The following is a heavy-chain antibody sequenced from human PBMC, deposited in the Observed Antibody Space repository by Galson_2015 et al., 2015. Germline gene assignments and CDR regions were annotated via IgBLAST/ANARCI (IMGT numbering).Heavy chain of an antibody. CDR2: ISYDGSNK. Sequence: SPRLSCAASGFTFSSYAMHWVRQAPGKGLEWVAIISYDGSNKYYADSVKGRFTISRDNSKNTLYLQMNSLRAEDTAVYYCAKGSQNYDFWSGYRLRGTHYYYGMDVWGQGTTVTVSS. D-gene: IGHD3-3*01. CDR1: GFTFSSYA. J-gene: IGHJ6*02. V-gene: IGHV3-30-3*01. CDR3: AKGSQNYDFWSGYRLRGTHYYYGMDV.